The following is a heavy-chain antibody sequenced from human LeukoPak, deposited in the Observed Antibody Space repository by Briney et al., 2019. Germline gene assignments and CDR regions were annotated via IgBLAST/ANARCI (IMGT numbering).Heavy chain of an antibody. CDR2: ISGTGGST. V-gene: IGHV3-23*01. Sequence: GSLRLSCAASGFTFSNYAMSWVRQAPGKGLEWVSSISGTGGSTYYADSVKGRFTISRDKSNNTLFLQMNSLRAEDTAVYYCAKVRTGHYFDYWGQGTLVTVSS. CDR3: AKVRTGHYFDY. D-gene: IGHD1-1*01. J-gene: IGHJ4*02. CDR1: GFTFSNYA.